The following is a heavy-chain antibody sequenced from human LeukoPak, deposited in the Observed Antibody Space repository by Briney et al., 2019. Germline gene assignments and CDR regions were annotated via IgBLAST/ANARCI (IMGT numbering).Heavy chain of an antibody. D-gene: IGHD1-26*01. J-gene: IGHJ3*02. CDR1: GFTFSSYW. V-gene: IGHV3-7*01. CDR3: ARDCAVGANVAFDI. CDR2: IKQDGSEK. Sequence: GGSLRLSCAASGFTFSSYWTSWVRQAPGKGLEWVANIKQDGSEKYYVDSVKGRFTISRDNAKNSLYLQMNSLRAEDTAVYYCARDCAVGANVAFDIWGQGTMVTVSS.